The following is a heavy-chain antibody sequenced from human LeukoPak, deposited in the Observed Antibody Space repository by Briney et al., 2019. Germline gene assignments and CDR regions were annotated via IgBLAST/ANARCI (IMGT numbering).Heavy chain of an antibody. CDR2: IRYDGSNK. D-gene: IGHD2-2*01. J-gene: IGHJ4*02. Sequence: GGTLRLSCAASVFTFRRYYMHGVREAPAKGREWVAFIRYDGSNKYYADSVKDRFTIYRHNFKNTLYLQVNSQIAEDTAVYYCAKGWEHIVVVPAAILDYWGQGTPVTVSS. CDR1: VFTFRRYY. CDR3: AKGWEHIVVVPAAILDY. V-gene: IGHV3-30*02.